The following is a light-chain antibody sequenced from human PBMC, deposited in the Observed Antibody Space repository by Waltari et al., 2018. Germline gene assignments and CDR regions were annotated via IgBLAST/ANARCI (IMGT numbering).Light chain of an antibody. CDR1: QSVSSY. CDR2: DAS. Sequence: EIVLTQSPATLSLSPGERATLSCRASQSVSSYLAWYQQKPGQAPRLLIYDASNRATGIPARFSGSGSGTDFTLTISSLRPDDFATYYCQQYNSYSALTFGGGTRVEIK. V-gene: IGKV3-11*01. J-gene: IGKJ4*01. CDR3: QQYNSYSALT.